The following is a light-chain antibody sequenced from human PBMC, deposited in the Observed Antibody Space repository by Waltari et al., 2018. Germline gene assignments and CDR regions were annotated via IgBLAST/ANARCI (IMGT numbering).Light chain of an antibody. Sequence: CRASQGVCRALACYQQKPGQAPGLLIFGASNRATGIPDRFSCSGSGTDFSLTISRLEPEDFAVYYCQHYVALPATFGQGTKVEIK. V-gene: IGKV3-20*01. CDR3: QHYVALPAT. J-gene: IGKJ1*01. CDR1: QGVCRA. CDR2: GAS.